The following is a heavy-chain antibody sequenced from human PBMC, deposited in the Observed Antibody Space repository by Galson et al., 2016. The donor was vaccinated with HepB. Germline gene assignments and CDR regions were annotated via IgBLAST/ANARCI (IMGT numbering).Heavy chain of an antibody. V-gene: IGHV3-53*01. J-gene: IGHJ6*02. CDR3: ARDPGFRNGMNV. CDR1: GFIVSNDY. CDR2: SYADGRT. Sequence: SLRLSCAASGFIVSNDYMNWVRQAPGKGLEWLSVSYADGRTYYAESVRDRFTISRDNSKNTLFLQMNNLGAEDTAVYYCARDPGFRNGMNVWGQGTTVTVSS.